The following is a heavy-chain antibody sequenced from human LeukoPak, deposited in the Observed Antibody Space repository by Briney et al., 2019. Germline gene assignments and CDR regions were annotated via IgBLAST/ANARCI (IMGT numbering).Heavy chain of an antibody. D-gene: IGHD3-3*01. V-gene: IGHV1-8*01. CDR1: GYTFTSYD. J-gene: IGHJ6*03. CDR2: MNPNSGNT. Sequence: ASVKVSCKASGYTFTSYDINWVRQATGQGLEWMGWMNPNSGNTGYAQKFQGRVTMTRNTSISTAYMELSSLRSEDTAVYYCARGRWVNTIFGVVITLGDYYYYMDVWGKGTTVTVSS. CDR3: ARGRWVNTIFGVVITLGDYYYYMDV.